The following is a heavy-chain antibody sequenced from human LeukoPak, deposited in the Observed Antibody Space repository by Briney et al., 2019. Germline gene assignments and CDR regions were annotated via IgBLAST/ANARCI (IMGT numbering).Heavy chain of an antibody. CDR3: ARQGSNGWGNWFDP. CDR2: IYYSGST. D-gene: IGHD6-19*01. J-gene: IGHJ5*02. CDR1: GGSISGLY. V-gene: IGHV4-59*08. Sequence: SETLSLTCTVSGGSISGLYWGWIRQPPGKGLEWIGYIYYSGSTNYNPSLKSRVTISVDTSKNQFSLKLSSVTAADTAVYYCARQGSNGWGNWFDPWGQGTLVTVSS.